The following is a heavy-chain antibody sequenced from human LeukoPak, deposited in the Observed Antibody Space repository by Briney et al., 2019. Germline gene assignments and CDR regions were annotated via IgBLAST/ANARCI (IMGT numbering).Heavy chain of an antibody. D-gene: IGHD3-10*01. CDR2: MNPNSGNT. Sequence: VASVKVSCKASGYTFTSYDINWVRQATGQGLEWMGWMNPNSGNTGYAQKFQGRVTMTRNTSISTASMELSSLRSEDTAVYYCARGVGHYYGSGSYYKGFPSWGQGTLVTVSS. J-gene: IGHJ4*02. V-gene: IGHV1-8*01. CDR3: ARGVGHYYGSGSYYKGFPS. CDR1: GYTFTSYD.